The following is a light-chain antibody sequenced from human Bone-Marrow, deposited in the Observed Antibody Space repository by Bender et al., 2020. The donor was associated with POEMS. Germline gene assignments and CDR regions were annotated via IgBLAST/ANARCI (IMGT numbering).Light chain of an antibody. V-gene: IGLV2-14*02. CDR2: EAT. CDR1: SSDIGGYNL. Sequence: QSALAQPASVSGSPGQSITISCTGTSSDIGGYNLVSWYQQHPGKAPKLMIYEATQRPAGVSNRFSGSKSGNTASLTISGLQAEDEADYFCTSYTSTSTVLFGGGTKLTVL. CDR3: TSYTSTSTVL. J-gene: IGLJ2*01.